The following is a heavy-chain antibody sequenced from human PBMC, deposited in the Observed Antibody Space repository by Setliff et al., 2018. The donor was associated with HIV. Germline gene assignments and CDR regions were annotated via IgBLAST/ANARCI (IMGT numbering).Heavy chain of an antibody. CDR2: INPNSGGT. Sequence: ASVKVSCKASGYTFTGYYMHWVRQAPGQGLEWMGWINPNSGGTNYAQKFQGWVTMTRDTSISTAYMELSRLRSDDTAVYYCARAYGDYAAEYFQHWGQGTLVTV. V-gene: IGHV1-2*04. J-gene: IGHJ1*01. CDR1: GYTFTGYY. D-gene: IGHD4-17*01. CDR3: ARAYGDYAAEYFQH.